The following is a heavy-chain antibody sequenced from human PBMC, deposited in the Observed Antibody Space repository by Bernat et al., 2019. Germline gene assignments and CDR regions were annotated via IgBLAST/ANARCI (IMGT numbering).Heavy chain of an antibody. D-gene: IGHD5-12*01. J-gene: IGHJ4*02. V-gene: IGHV1-46*01. Sequence: QVQLVQSGAEVKQPGASVKVSCTASGYTFTTYHMHWLRQAPGQGLEWLGVINPSAGGTSYPQKFRDRVTMTWDTSTSTVYMELSSLTSEDTAIYYCARGGLTLSGYGPPWCYWGQGTLVTVSS. CDR2: INPSAGGT. CDR1: GYTFTTYH. CDR3: ARGGLTLSGYGPPWCY.